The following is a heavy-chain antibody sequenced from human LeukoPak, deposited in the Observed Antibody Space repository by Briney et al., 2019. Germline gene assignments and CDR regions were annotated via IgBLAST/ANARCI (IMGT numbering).Heavy chain of an antibody. Sequence: PGGSLRLACAASGFTFSSYAMSWVRQAPGKGLEWVSALSGSGSNTYYADSVKRRFTISRDNSKNTLYLQMNSLRAEDTAVYYCAKDRRPTTVVTYPSDWGQGTLVTVSS. D-gene: IGHD4-11*01. J-gene: IGHJ4*02. CDR1: GFTFSSYA. CDR2: LSGSGSNT. CDR3: AKDRRPTTVVTYPSD. V-gene: IGHV3-23*01.